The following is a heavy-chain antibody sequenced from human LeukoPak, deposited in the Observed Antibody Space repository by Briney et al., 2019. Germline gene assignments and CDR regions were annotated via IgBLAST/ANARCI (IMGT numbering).Heavy chain of an antibody. CDR2: LCYDGTNK. V-gene: IGHV3-33*01. D-gene: IGHD3-22*01. CDR3: ARARNNYDSSGFSALDY. J-gene: IGHJ4*02. Sequence: GGSLRLSCAASEFSFSSYGMHCVRLAPGKWLQWVASLCYDGTNKYHADSVKGRFTISRDNSQSTLYLQMNSLRAEDTAVYYCARARNNYDSSGFSALDYWGQGTLVTVSS. CDR1: EFSFSSYG.